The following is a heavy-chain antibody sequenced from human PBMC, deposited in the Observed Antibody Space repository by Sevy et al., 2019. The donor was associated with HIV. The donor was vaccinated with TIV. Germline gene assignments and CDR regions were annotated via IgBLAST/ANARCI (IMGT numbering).Heavy chain of an antibody. J-gene: IGHJ6*02. CDR3: TTEAVDRSHRTCALAMAV. V-gene: IGHV3-15*01. CDR2: IKSKIDGGTI. D-gene: IGHD3-22*01. Sequence: GGSLRLSCAASGFTFSDVWMSWVRQAPGKGLEWVGRIKSKIDGGTIDYAAAVKVRFTISTDDSKNTLYLQMNSLKTEDTAVYYCTTEAVDRSHRTCALAMAVWGQGTTVSDSS. CDR1: GFTFSDVW.